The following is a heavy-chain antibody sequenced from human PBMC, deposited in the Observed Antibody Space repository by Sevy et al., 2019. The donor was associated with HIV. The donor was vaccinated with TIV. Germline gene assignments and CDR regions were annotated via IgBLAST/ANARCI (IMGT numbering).Heavy chain of an antibody. V-gene: IGHV3-15*07. CDR2: IRSKADGGTA. CDR3: TTVLGWEGTSDY. CDR1: GFSFINAR. Sequence: GGSLRLSCAASGFSFINARMNWVRQAPGKGLEWVGRIRSKADGGTADYAAPVKGRFIISRDDSENTLYLQMNSLRTEDTAIYYCTTVLGWEGTSDYWGQGTLVTVSS. J-gene: IGHJ4*02. D-gene: IGHD1-26*01.